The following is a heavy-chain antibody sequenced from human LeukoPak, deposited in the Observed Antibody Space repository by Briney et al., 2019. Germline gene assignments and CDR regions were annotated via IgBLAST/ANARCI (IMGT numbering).Heavy chain of an antibody. Sequence: SETLSLTCAVYGGSFSGYYWSWIRQPPGKGLEWIGEINHSGSTNYNPSPKSRVTISVHTSKNQFSLKLSSVTAADTAVYYCARGPVLLWFGSPGDAFDIWGQGTMVTVSS. D-gene: IGHD3-10*01. CDR3: ARGPVLLWFGSPGDAFDI. V-gene: IGHV4-34*01. CDR2: INHSGST. CDR1: GGSFSGYY. J-gene: IGHJ3*02.